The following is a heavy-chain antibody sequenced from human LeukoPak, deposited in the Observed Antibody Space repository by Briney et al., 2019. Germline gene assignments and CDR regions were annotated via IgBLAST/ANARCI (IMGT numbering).Heavy chain of an antibody. CDR2: ISYDGSNK. J-gene: IGHJ6*02. CDR1: GFTFSSYA. V-gene: IGHV3-30-3*01. D-gene: IGHD6-13*01. CDR3: AKAQAAAGYGMDV. Sequence: GRSLRLSCAASGFTFSSYAMHWVRQAPGKGLEWVAVISYDGSNKYYADSVKGRFTISRDNSKNTLYLQMNSLRAEDTAVYYCAKAQAAAGYGMDVWGQGTTVTVSS.